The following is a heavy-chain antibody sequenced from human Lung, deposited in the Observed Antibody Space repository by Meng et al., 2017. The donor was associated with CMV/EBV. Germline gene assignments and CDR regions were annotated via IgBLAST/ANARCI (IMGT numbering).Heavy chain of an antibody. CDR1: GFTFRTYD. V-gene: IGHV3-13*01. CDR3: ARARSPTHFDY. J-gene: IGHJ4*02. Sequence: GESXKIPCTASGFTFRTYDFQWVRQPTGKGLEWVSSIGTVGDTYSIGSVKGRFIISREDGKNSVYLQMNGLRDGDTGLYYCARARSPTHFDYWGQGALGTVSS. CDR2: IGTVGDT.